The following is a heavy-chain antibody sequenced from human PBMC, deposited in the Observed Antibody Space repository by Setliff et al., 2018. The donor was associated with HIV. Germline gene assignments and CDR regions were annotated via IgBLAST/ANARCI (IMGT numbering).Heavy chain of an antibody. CDR1: GVSVNNDDDY. V-gene: IGHV4-39*01. CDR3: ARQVGEGKWYLDS. D-gene: IGHD1-26*01. CDR2: IHQSGTA. Sequence: SETLSLTCAVSGVSVNNDDDYWGWIRQPPGRGLEWIAIIHQSGTAHKRPSLKSRVTISIDTSENLFSLKLSGVTAADTAIYYCARQVGEGKWYLDSWGHGTLVTV. J-gene: IGHJ4*01.